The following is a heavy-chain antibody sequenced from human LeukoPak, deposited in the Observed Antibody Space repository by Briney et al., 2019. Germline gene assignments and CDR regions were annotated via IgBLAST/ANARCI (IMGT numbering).Heavy chain of an antibody. Sequence: GASVKVSCKASGYTFTGYYIHWVRQAPGQGLEWMGWINPNSGGTNYAQKLQGRVTMTRDTSISTAYMELSSLRSDDTAIYYCARNYDSSKDGNDYWGQGTLVTVSS. D-gene: IGHD3-22*01. CDR3: ARNYDSSKDGNDY. J-gene: IGHJ4*02. V-gene: IGHV1-2*02. CDR1: GYTFTGYY. CDR2: INPNSGGT.